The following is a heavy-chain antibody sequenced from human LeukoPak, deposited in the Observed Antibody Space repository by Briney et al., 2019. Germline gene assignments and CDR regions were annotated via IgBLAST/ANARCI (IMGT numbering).Heavy chain of an antibody. CDR3: ARDDYDFWSGPTVH. CDR2: IKQDGSEK. CDR1: GFTLSSYW. D-gene: IGHD3-3*01. V-gene: IGHV3-7*01. Sequence: GGSLRLSCAASGFTLSSYWMSWVRQAPGKGLEWVANIKQDGSEKYYVDSVKGRFTISRDNAKNSLYLQMNSLRAEDTAVYYCARDDYDFWSGPTVHWGQGTLVTVSS. J-gene: IGHJ4*02.